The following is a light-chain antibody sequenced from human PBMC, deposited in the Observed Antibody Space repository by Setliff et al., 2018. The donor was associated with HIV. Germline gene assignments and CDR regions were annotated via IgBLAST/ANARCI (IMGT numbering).Light chain of an antibody. CDR3: CSYAGSYTHYV. V-gene: IGLV2-11*01. J-gene: IGLJ1*01. CDR2: DVS. CDR1: SSDAGGYKY. Sequence: QSALTQPRSVSGSPGQSVTISCTGTSSDAGGYKYVSWYQQHPGKAPKLIIYDVSKRPSGVPDRFSGSKSGNTASLTISGLQAEDDADYYCCSYAGSYTHYVFGTGTKATVL.